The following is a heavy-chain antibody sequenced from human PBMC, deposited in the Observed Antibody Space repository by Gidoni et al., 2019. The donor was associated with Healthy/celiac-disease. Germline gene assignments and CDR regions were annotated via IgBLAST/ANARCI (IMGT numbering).Heavy chain of an antibody. V-gene: IGHV3-23*01. CDR3: ASPYCSSTSCRYYYYYGMDV. CDR2: ISGSGGST. D-gene: IGHD2-2*01. J-gene: IGHJ6*02. CDR1: GFNFSSYA. Sequence: EVQLLESGGGLVQPGGSLRLSCAAYGFNFSSYAMGWVRQAPGKGLEWVAAISGSGGSTYYADSVKGRFTISRDNSKNTLYLQMNSLRAEDTAVYYCASPYCSSTSCRYYYYYGMDVWGQGTTVTVSS.